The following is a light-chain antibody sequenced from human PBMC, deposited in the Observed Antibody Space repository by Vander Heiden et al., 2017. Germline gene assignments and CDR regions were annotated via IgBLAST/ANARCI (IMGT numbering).Light chain of an antibody. CDR3: QQDNYWPPWT. CDR1: QSVSSN. V-gene: IGKV3D-15*01. CDR2: GAS. Sequence: EIVMTQSPATLSVSPGERATLSCRASQSVSSNLAWYQQKPGQAPRLLIYGASTRATGLPARFSGSGYGIEFTLTISSRQSEDFAVYYCQQDNYWPPWTFGQGTKVEIK. J-gene: IGKJ1*01.